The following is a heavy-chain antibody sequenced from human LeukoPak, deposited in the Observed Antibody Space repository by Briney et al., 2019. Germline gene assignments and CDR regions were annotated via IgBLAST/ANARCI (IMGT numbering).Heavy chain of an antibody. D-gene: IGHD6-19*01. CDR3: AKEPPVAGTEYYFDY. CDR1: GFTFSSYG. V-gene: IGHV3-30*02. CDR2: IRYDGSNK. Sequence: GGSLRLSCAASGFTFSSYGIHWVRQAPGKGLEWVAFIRYDGSNKYYADSVKGRFTISRDNSKNTLYLQMNSLRAEDTAVYYCAKEPPVAGTEYYFDYWGQGSLVTVSS. J-gene: IGHJ4*02.